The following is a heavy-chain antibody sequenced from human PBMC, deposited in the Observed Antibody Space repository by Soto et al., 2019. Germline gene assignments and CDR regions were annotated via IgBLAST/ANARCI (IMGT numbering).Heavy chain of an antibody. Sequence: EVQLLESGGGLVQPGGSLRLSCAASGFTFSSYVMSWVRQAPGKGLEWVSAISGSGGSTYYADSVKGRFTISRDNSKNTLYLQMNSLRAEDTAVYYCAKDLFGGYGDPTGAFDIWGQGTMVTVSS. CDR3: AKDLFGGYGDPTGAFDI. J-gene: IGHJ3*02. CDR1: GFTFSSYV. V-gene: IGHV3-23*01. CDR2: ISGSGGST. D-gene: IGHD3-16*01.